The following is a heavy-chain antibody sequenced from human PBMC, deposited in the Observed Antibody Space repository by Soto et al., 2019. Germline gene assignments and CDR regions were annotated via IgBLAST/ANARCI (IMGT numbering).Heavy chain of an antibody. V-gene: IGHV4-4*02. CDR1: GGSISSSNW. CDR2: IYHSGST. Sequence: QVQLQESGPGLVKPSGTLSLTCAVSGGSISSSNWWSWVRQPPGKGLEWIGEIYHSGSTNYNPSLKSPVTRSVDKSKNQFSLKLSSVTAADTAVYYCARVSGSYYYGMDVWGQGTTVTVSS. J-gene: IGHJ6*02. D-gene: IGHD1-26*01. CDR3: ARVSGSYYYGMDV.